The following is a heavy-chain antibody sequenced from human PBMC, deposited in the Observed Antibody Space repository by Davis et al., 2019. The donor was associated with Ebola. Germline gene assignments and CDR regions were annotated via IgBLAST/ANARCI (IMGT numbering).Heavy chain of an antibody. CDR3: ARSRGTMVQGVIIDWYFDL. CDR1: GGSISSCY. Sequence: SETLSLTCTVSGGSISSCYWSWIRQPPGQGLEWIGHIYYSRSTKYNPSLKSRVTISVDTSKNQFSLKLSSVTAADTAVYYCARSRGTMVQGVIIDWYFDLWGRGTLVTVSS. V-gene: IGHV4-59*01. CDR2: IYYSRST. D-gene: IGHD3-10*01. J-gene: IGHJ2*01.